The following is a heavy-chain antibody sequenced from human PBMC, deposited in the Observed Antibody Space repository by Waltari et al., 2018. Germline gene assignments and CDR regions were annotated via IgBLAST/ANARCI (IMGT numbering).Heavy chain of an antibody. Sequence: QVRLVQSGAEVRKPGASVKVSCKASGYPFTSYFMHWVRQAPGQGLEWMGIINPRGTGTSYAQKFQGRVTLTRDTSTSTDYMELTSLRSEDTAVYYCARDNSLDISGTETWWFDPWGQGTLVTVSS. CDR2: INPRGTGT. D-gene: IGHD5-12*01. V-gene: IGHV1-46*01. CDR1: GYPFTSYF. J-gene: IGHJ5*02. CDR3: ARDNSLDISGTETWWFDP.